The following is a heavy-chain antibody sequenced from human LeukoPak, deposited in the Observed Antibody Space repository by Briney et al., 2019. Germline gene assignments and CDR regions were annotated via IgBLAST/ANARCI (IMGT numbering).Heavy chain of an antibody. Sequence: PSQTLSLTCTVSGGSIGSSEYYWGWIRQHPGQGLEWIGYIDHSGSTYYNPSLKSRVTISVDTSKNQFSLKLSSVTAADTAVYYCARDSHMDYWGQGTLSPSPQ. CDR2: IDHSGST. CDR3: ARDSHMDY. CDR1: GGSIGSSEYY. V-gene: IGHV4-30-4*08. J-gene: IGHJ4*02.